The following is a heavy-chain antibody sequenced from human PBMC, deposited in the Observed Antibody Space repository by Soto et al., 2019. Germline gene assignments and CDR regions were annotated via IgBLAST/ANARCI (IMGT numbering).Heavy chain of an antibody. J-gene: IGHJ1*01. CDR2: ISGSGGST. CDR1: GFTFSSYA. V-gene: IGHV3-23*01. CDR3: AKGERITIFGVVIKGPANFQH. D-gene: IGHD3-3*01. Sequence: EVQLLESGGGLVQPGGSLRLSCAASGFTFSSYAMSWVRQAPGKGLEWVSAISGSGGSTYYADSVKGRFTISRANSKNTLYLQINSMRAEDTAVYYCAKGERITIFGVVIKGPANFQHWGQGTLVTVSS.